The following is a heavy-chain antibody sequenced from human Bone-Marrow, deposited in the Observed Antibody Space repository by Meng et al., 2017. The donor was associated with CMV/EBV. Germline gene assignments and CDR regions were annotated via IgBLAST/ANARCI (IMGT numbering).Heavy chain of an antibody. V-gene: IGHV3-73*01. CDR3: TRSSREQLVRVWFDP. CDR1: GFTFSGSA. CDR2: IRSKANSYAT. J-gene: IGHJ5*02. D-gene: IGHD6-6*01. Sequence: GGSLRLSCAASGFTFSGSAMHWVRQASGKGLEWVGRIRSKANSYATAYAASVKGRFTISRDDSKNTAYLQMNSLKTEDTAVYYCTRSSREQLVRVWFDPWGQGPLVTVSS.